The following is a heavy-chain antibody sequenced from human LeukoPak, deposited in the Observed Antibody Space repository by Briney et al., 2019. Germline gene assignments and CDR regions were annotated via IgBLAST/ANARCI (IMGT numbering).Heavy chain of an antibody. V-gene: IGHV4-39*07. Sequence: SETLSLTCTVSGASISGSNVYWGWIRQAPGKGLEWIGNIFDTGSAYIKSSLESRVTKSVDTSKNQFFLKLSSVTVADTAVYYCARAEVRVSCGRDCYSDYFDYWGQGILVTVSS. CDR3: ARAEVRVSCGRDCYSDYFDY. J-gene: IGHJ4*02. CDR2: IFDTGSA. D-gene: IGHD2-21*02. CDR1: GASISGSNVY.